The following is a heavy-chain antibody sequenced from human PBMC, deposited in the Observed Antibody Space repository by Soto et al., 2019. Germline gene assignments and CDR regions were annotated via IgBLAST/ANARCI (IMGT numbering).Heavy chain of an antibody. V-gene: IGHV3-23*01. J-gene: IGHJ3*02. Sequence: PEKEMEWVSAISGSGGSTYYADSVKGRFTISRDNSKNTLYLQMNSLRAEDTAVYYCANDLWKVTKGPYDAFDIWGQGTMVTVSS. D-gene: IGHD4-17*01. CDR2: ISGSGGST. CDR3: ANDLWKVTKGPYDAFDI.